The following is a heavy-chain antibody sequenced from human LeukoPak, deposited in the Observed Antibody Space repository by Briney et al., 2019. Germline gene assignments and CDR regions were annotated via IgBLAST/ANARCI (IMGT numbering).Heavy chain of an antibody. CDR3: ARNFDS. Sequence: GGSLRLSCAASGFTFTSYTMNWVRQAPGKGLEWVSYITSSSSTIYYADSVKGRFTMSRANAENSLYLQMNSLRAEDTAVYYCARNFDSWGKGTLVTVSS. CDR2: ITSSSSTI. V-gene: IGHV3-48*01. J-gene: IGHJ4*02. CDR1: GFTFTSYT. D-gene: IGHD2/OR15-2a*01.